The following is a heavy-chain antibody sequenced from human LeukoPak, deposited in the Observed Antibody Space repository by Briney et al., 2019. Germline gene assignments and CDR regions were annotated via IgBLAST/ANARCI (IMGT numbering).Heavy chain of an antibody. J-gene: IGHJ4*02. CDR2: ISSSSSYI. CDR3: ARDLAVAGISDY. V-gene: IGHV3-21*01. D-gene: IGHD6-19*01. CDR1: GFTFSSYS. Sequence: GGSLRLSCAASGFTFSSYSRNWVRQAPGKGLEWISSISSSSSYIYYADSVKGRFTISRDNAKNSLYLQMNSLSAEGTAVYYCARDLAVAGISDYWGQGTLVTVSS.